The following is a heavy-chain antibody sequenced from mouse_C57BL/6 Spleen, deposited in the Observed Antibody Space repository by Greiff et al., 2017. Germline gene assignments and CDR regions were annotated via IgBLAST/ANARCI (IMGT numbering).Heavy chain of an antibody. CDR1: GYTFTSYW. Sequence: QVQLQQPGTELVKPGASVKLSCKASGYTFTSYWMHWVKQRPGQGLEWIGNINPSNGGTNYNEKFKSKATLTVDKSSSTAYMQISGLTSEDSAVYYCARREGFYYDYDVRYFDVWGTGTTVTVSS. J-gene: IGHJ1*03. CDR3: ARREGFYYDYDVRYFDV. V-gene: IGHV1-53*01. CDR2: INPSNGGT. D-gene: IGHD2-4*01.